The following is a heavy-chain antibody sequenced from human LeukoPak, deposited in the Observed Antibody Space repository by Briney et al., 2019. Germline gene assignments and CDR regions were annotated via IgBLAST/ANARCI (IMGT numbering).Heavy chain of an antibody. V-gene: IGHV4-30-4*01. Sequence: SETLSLTCTVSGGSISSGDYYWSWIRQAPGKGHEWIGNIYYSGSAYYNPSLRSRVTISVDTSKNQFSLRLSSVTAADTAVYYCARFRSNWFSFDYWGQGTLVTVSS. CDR3: ARFRSNWFSFDY. J-gene: IGHJ4*02. CDR2: IYYSGSA. D-gene: IGHD6-13*01. CDR1: GGSISSGDYY.